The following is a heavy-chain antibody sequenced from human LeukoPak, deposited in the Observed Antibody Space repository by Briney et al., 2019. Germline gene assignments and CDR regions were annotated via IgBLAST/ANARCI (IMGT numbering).Heavy chain of an antibody. V-gene: IGHV3-74*01. CDR1: GFTFSTYW. CDR3: ARDRRYSFDS. CDR2: NNGDGSST. Sequence: PGGSLRLSCAASGFTFSTYWMHWVRQAPGKGLVWVSRNNGDGSSTTYADSVKGRFTISRDNAKNTLYLQMDSLRAEDTAVYYCARDRRYSFDSWGQGTLVTVSS. D-gene: IGHD5-18*01. J-gene: IGHJ4*02.